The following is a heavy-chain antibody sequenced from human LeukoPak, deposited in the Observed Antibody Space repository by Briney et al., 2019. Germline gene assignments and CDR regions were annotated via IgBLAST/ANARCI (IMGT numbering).Heavy chain of an antibody. V-gene: IGHV1-69*13. CDR2: IIPIFGTA. D-gene: IGHD1-26*01. CDR3: ARGRSYSGSYSDAFDI. Sequence: GASVKVSCKASGGTFSSYAISWVRQAPGQGLEWMGGIIPIFGTANYAQKFQGRVTITADESTSTAYMELSSLRSEDTAVYYCARGRSYSGSYSDAFDIWGQGTMVTVSS. CDR1: GGTFSSYA. J-gene: IGHJ3*02.